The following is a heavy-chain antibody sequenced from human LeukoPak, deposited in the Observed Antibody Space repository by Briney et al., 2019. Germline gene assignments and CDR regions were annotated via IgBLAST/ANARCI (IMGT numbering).Heavy chain of an antibody. CDR3: ANYDNSGNYYVNY. D-gene: IGHD3-22*01. J-gene: IGHJ4*02. V-gene: IGHV3-73*01. CDR2: IRTKSNNYAT. CDR1: GFTFSGSA. Sequence: GGSLRLSCAASGFTFSGSAVHWVRQASGKGLEWVGRIRTKSNNYATTYGASVKGRFTISRDDSKNTAYLQMNSLKTEDTAVYYCANYDNSGNYYVNYWGQGTLVTVSS.